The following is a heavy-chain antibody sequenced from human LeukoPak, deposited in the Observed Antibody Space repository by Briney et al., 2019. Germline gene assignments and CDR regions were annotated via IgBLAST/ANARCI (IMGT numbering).Heavy chain of an antibody. V-gene: IGHV3-30*18. CDR2: ISYDGSNK. CDR1: GFTFSSYG. D-gene: IGHD1-26*01. CDR3: AKEEQVGAFDY. Sequence: PGRSLRLSCAASGFTFSSYGMHWACQAPGKGLEWVAVISYDGSNKYYADSVKGRFTISRDNSKNTLYLQMNSLRAEDTAVYYCAKEEQVGAFDYWGQGTLVTVSS. J-gene: IGHJ4*02.